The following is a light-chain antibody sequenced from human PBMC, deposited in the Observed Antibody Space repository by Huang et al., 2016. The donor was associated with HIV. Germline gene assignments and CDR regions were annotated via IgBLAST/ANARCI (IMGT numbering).Light chain of an antibody. CDR2: GAS. CDR1: QNVSGDY. Sequence: EIVLTQSPGTLSLSPGKRATLSCRASQNVSGDYLAWNQQKLGQAPRLLSYGASRRAAGISDWFSGSGSGTDFTLSISKLEPADFAVYFCQQYGISPETFGQGTKVDI. V-gene: IGKV3-20*01. J-gene: IGKJ1*01. CDR3: QQYGISPET.